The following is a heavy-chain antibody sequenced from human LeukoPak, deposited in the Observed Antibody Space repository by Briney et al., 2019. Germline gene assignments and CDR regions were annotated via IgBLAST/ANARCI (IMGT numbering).Heavy chain of an antibody. CDR2: ISGSGGST. J-gene: IGHJ4*02. Sequence: GGPLRLSCAASGFTFSSYAMSWVSQAPGKGLEWVSPISGSGGSTYYADSVKGRFTISRVNSKSTLYLQMNRLRAEDTAVYYCAKDEIGFLEFLYWGQGTLVTVSS. D-gene: IGHD3-3*01. CDR3: AKDEIGFLEFLY. V-gene: IGHV3-23*01. CDR1: GFTFSSYA.